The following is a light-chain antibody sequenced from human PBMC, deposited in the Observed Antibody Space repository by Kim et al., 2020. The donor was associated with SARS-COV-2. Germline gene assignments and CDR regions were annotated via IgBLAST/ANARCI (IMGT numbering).Light chain of an antibody. Sequence: GQSSTISCTGTSSDIGAYTSVSWYQHRPGKAPKLSLYDVTKRPSGVSDRFSGSKSGSPASLTIFGLQAEDEADYYCSSYTITNTVVFGGGTKLTVL. J-gene: IGLJ2*01. CDR3: SSYTITNTVV. V-gene: IGLV2-14*03. CDR2: DVT. CDR1: SSDIGAYTS.